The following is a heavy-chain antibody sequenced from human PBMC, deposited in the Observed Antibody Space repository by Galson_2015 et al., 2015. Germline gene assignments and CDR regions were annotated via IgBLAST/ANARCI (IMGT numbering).Heavy chain of an antibody. J-gene: IGHJ4*02. CDR2: IYYSGST. D-gene: IGHD3-9*01. V-gene: IGHV4-39*01. Sequence: LSLTCTVSGGSISSSSYYWGWIRQPPGKGLEWIGSIYYSGSTYYNPSLKSRVTISVDTSKNQFSLKLSSVTAADTAVYYCARLMSDILTGYSERSVYFDYWGQGTLVTVSS. CDR1: GGSISSSSYY. CDR3: ARLMSDILTGYSERSVYFDY.